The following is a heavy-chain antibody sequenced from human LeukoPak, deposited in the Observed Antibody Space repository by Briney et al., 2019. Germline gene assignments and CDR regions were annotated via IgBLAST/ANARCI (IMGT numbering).Heavy chain of an antibody. CDR1: GYTFVSHW. J-gene: IGHJ4*02. CDR2: IYPGDSDT. Sequence: GESLKISCKGSGYTFVSHWIAWVRQMPGKGLEWMGIIYPGDSDTRYSPSFRGQVIISADKSITTAYPQWRSLKASDTAMYYCARHNLYTGSDYPDFDYWGQGTLVTVSS. D-gene: IGHD1-26*01. V-gene: IGHV5-51*01. CDR3: ARHNLYTGSDYPDFDY.